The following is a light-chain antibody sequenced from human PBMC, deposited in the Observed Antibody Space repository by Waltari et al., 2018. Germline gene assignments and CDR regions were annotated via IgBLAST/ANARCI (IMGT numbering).Light chain of an antibody. J-gene: IGKJ2*01. V-gene: IGKV1-39*01. Sequence: DVQMTQSPSSLSASVVDRVTITCRASQNINTYLNWYQQKPGKVPKVLIHAASTLYSGVPSRFSGSGSGTDFTLTINSLQPEDFATYYCQQSHRTPYTFGQGTKLEVK. CDR2: AAS. CDR1: QNINTY. CDR3: QQSHRTPYT.